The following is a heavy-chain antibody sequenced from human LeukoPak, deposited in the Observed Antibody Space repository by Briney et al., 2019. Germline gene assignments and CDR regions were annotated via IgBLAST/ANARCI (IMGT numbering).Heavy chain of an antibody. Sequence: SGTLSLTCAVSGGSISISNWWSWVRQPPGKGLEWIGEIYHSGSTNYNPSLKSRVTISVDKSKNQFSLKLSSVTAADTAVYYCARGRLFCSGGSCYRYGFDYWGQGTLVTVSS. CDR2: IYHSGST. CDR1: GGSISISNW. V-gene: IGHV4-4*02. J-gene: IGHJ4*02. CDR3: ARGRLFCSGGSCYRYGFDY. D-gene: IGHD2-15*01.